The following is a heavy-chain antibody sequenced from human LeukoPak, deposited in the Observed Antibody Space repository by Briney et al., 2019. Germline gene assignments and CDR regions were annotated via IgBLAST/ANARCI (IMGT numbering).Heavy chain of an antibody. D-gene: IGHD2-15*01. CDR3: AKAGYCSGGSCYQLGTSFDY. J-gene: IGHJ4*02. Sequence: GGSLRLSCAASGFTFDDYAMHWVRQAPGKGLEWVSGMSWNSGSIGYADSVKGRFTISRDNAKNSLYLQMNSLRPEDTALYYCAKAGYCSGGSCYQLGTSFDYWGQGTLVTVSS. V-gene: IGHV3-9*01. CDR1: GFTFDDYA. CDR2: MSWNSGSI.